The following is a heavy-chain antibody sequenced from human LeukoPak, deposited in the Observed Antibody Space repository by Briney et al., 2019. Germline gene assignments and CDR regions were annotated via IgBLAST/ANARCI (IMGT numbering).Heavy chain of an antibody. CDR1: GFTFTSYA. CDR3: AKDTGSRAVAGTPFDY. J-gene: IGHJ4*02. D-gene: IGHD6-19*01. CDR2: ISDSGDST. V-gene: IGHV3-23*01. Sequence: GGSLRLSCAASGFTFTSYAMSWVRQAPGRGWVWVAGISDSGDSTYYADSVKGRFTISRDNSKNTLYLQMNSLRAEDTALYYCAKDTGSRAVAGTPFDYWGQGALVTVSS.